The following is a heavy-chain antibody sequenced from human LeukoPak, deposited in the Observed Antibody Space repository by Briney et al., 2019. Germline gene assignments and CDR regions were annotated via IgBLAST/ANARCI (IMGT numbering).Heavy chain of an antibody. CDR2: IYYSGST. CDR3: ARRSIAVAGTFDY. J-gene: IGHJ4*02. CDR1: GGSISSYY. V-gene: IGHV4-59*01. Sequence: SETLSLTCTVSGGSISSYYWSWIRQPPGKGLGWIGYIYYSGSTNYNPSLKSRVTISVDTSKNQFSLKLSSVTAADTAVYYCARRSIAVAGTFDYWGQGTLVTVSS. D-gene: IGHD6-19*01.